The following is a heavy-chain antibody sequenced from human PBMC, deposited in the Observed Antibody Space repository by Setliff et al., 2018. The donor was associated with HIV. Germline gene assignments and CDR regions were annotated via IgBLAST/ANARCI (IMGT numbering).Heavy chain of an antibody. CDR3: ASLSSGSDWYFDL. CDR1: GGSISSDY. Sequence: SETLSLTCTVSGGSISSDYWSWIRQPPGKGLEWIGYIYYSGSSNYNPALKSRVTISVDTSKNHFSLKLSSVTAADTAVYYCASLSSGSDWYFDLWGRGTLVTVSS. V-gene: IGHV4-59*01. D-gene: IGHD3-22*01. CDR2: IYYSGSS. J-gene: IGHJ2*01.